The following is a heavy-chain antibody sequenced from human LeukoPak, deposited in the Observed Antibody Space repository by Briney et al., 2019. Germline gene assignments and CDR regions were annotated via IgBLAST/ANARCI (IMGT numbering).Heavy chain of an antibody. CDR1: GGSVSSGSYF. D-gene: IGHD4-11*01. Sequence: SQTLSLTCTVSGGSVSSGSYFWSWTRQPAGKGLQWIGRIHTSGSTEYNPSLKSRVTISVDTSKNQLSLKLSSVTAADTAVYYCSRGNNYVDFDYWGQGTLVTVSS. J-gene: IGHJ4*02. V-gene: IGHV4-61*02. CDR2: IHTSGST. CDR3: SRGNNYVDFDY.